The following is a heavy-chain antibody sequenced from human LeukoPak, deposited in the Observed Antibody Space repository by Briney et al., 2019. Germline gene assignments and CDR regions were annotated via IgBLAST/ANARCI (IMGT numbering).Heavy chain of an antibody. CDR2: IYHTGSA. CDR1: GGSISSVSW. D-gene: IGHD1-26*01. CDR3: ARHAVVGVRPSFVD. J-gene: IGHJ4*02. Sequence: SGTLSLTCAVSGGSISSVSWWSWVRQSPAKGLEWIGEIYHTGSANYNPSLKSRVTISVDKSKNQFSLRLSSVTAADTAVYYCARHAVVGVRPSFVDWGQGTLVTVSS. V-gene: IGHV4-4*02.